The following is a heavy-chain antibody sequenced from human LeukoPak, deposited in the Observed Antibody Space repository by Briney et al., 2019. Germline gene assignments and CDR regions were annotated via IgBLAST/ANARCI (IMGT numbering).Heavy chain of an antibody. Sequence: GGSLRLSCAASGFTFSSYAMSWVRQAPGKGLEWVSVIYSGGSTNYADSVKGRFTISRDSSKNTLYLQMNSLRAEDTAVYYCARDLGGRMGLSAVWGQGTTVTVSS. CDR1: GFTFSSYA. V-gene: IGHV3-53*01. CDR2: IYSGGST. D-gene: IGHD5-24*01. CDR3: ARDLGGRMGLSAV. J-gene: IGHJ6*02.